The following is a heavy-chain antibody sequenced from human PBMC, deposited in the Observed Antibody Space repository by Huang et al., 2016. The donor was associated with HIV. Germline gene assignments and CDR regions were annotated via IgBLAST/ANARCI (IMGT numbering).Heavy chain of an antibody. D-gene: IGHD3-10*01. CDR2: LNTNTGNP. J-gene: IGHJ4*02. CDR1: GYPFTSYT. CDR3: LIILVRGLIDAVDY. V-gene: IGHV7-4-1*02. Sequence: QVQLVQSGSELKKPGASVKVSCKASGYPFTSYTINWVRQAPGQGLEWMGWLNTNTGNPTYAPGFTGRFVFSLDTSVSTAYLQISSLKAEDTAVYYCLIILVRGLIDAVDYWSQGTLVTVSS.